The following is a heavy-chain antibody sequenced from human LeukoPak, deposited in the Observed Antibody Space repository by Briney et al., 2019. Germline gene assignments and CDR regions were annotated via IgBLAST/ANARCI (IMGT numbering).Heavy chain of an antibody. J-gene: IGHJ4*02. CDR2: ITDSGGDT. CDR3: AKGSSASRPYYFDY. V-gene: IGHV3-23*01. CDR1: GFTFSNYA. Sequence: GGSLRLSCTASGFTFSNYAMSWVRQAPGTGLEWFSAITDSGGDTYYSDSVKGRFIISRDNSKNSLYLHMNSLRAEDTAVYHCAKGSSASRPYYFDYWGQGTLVTVSS. D-gene: IGHD2-2*01.